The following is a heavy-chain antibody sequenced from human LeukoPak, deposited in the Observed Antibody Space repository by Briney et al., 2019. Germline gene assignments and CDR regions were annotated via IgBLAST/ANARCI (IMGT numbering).Heavy chain of an antibody. CDR2: ISSSGNTI. CDR3: ARGTASDEYYFDY. V-gene: IGHV3-48*04. CDR1: GFTFNNYW. J-gene: IGHJ4*02. Sequence: GGSLRLSCAASGFTFNNYWMTWVRQAPGKGLEWVSYISSSGNTIYYADSVKGRFTISRDNAKNSLYLQMNSLRAEDTAVYYCARGTASDEYYFDYWGQGTLVTVSS.